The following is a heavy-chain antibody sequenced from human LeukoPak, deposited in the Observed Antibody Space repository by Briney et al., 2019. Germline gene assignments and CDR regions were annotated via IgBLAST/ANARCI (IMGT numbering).Heavy chain of an antibody. CDR1: GLPFSDYW. CDR3: ARSAYMSPPDY. D-gene: IGHD1-14*01. Sequence: GGSLRLSCAASGLPFSDYWMLWVRQAPGEGPVWDSRIDNDGSSTTYADSVKGRFTIARDNAKNTLYLQMSSLRGEDTAVYYCARSAYMSPPDYWGQGTLVTVSS. J-gene: IGHJ4*02. CDR2: IDNDGSST. V-gene: IGHV3-74*01.